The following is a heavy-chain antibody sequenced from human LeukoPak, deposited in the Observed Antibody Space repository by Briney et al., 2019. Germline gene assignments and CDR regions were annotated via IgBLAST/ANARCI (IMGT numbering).Heavy chain of an antibody. J-gene: IGHJ4*02. CDR3: AKGRGYCSGGSCYSDY. V-gene: IGHV3-23*01. CDR1: GFTFSSCA. D-gene: IGHD2-15*01. Sequence: GGSLRLSCAASGFTFSSCAMSWVRQAPGKGLEWVSTITGIVNSTFYADSVKGRFTISRDHSKNTLYLQMNSLRAEDTAVYYCAKGRGYCSGGSCYSDYWGQGTLVTVSS. CDR2: ITGIVNST.